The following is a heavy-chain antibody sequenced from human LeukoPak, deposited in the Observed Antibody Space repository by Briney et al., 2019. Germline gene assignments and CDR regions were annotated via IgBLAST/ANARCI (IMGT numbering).Heavy chain of an antibody. V-gene: IGHV3-21*01. CDR3: ARDQEQWLVGSAFDI. J-gene: IGHJ3*02. CDR2: ISSSSSYI. D-gene: IGHD6-19*01. Sequence: GGSLRLSCAASGFTVSSNYMSWVRQVPGKGLEWVSSISSSSSYIYYADSVKGRFTISRDNAKNSLYLQMNSLRAEDTAVYYCARDQEQWLVGSAFDIWGQGTMVTVSS. CDR1: GFTVSSNY.